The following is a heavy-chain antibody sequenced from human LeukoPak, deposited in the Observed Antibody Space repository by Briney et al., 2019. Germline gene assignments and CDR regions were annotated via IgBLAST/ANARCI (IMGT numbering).Heavy chain of an antibody. CDR2: INPSGGST. J-gene: IGHJ3*02. Sequence: GASVKVSCKASGYTFTSYYMHWVRPAPGQGLEWMGIINPSGGSTSYAQKFQGRVTMTRDKSIRTAYMELSRLTSDDTAVYYCARNIWFGESADAFDIWGQGTMVTVSS. V-gene: IGHV1-46*01. D-gene: IGHD3-10*01. CDR1: GYTFTSYY. CDR3: ARNIWFGESADAFDI.